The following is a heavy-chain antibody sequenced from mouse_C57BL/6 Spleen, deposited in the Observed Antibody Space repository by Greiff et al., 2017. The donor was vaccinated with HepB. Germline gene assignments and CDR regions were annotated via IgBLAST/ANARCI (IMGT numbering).Heavy chain of an antibody. CDR2: IYPGSGNT. V-gene: IGHV1-76*01. J-gene: IGHJ4*01. D-gene: IGHD2-5*01. CDR3: AREGDYSNFYYYAMDY. CDR1: GYTFTDYY. Sequence: VQLQQSGAELVRPGASVKLSCKASGYTFTDYYINWVKQRPGQGLEWIARIYPGSGNTYYNEKFKGKATLTAEKSSSTAYMQLSSLTSEDSAVYFCAREGDYSNFYYYAMDYWGQGTSVTVSS.